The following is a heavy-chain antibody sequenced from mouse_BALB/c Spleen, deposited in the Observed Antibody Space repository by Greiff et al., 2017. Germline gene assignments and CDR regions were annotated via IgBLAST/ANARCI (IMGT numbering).Heavy chain of an antibody. Sequence: EVKLVESGGGLVQPGGSLRLSCATSGFTFTDYYMSWVRQPPGKALEWLGFIRNKANGYTTEYSASVKGRFTISRDNSQSILYLQMNTLRAEDSATYYCARDGYGSSLLFAYWGQGTLVTVSA. V-gene: IGHV7-3*02. CDR2: IRNKANGYTT. CDR1: GFTFTDYY. CDR3: ARDGYGSSLLFAY. D-gene: IGHD1-1*01. J-gene: IGHJ3*01.